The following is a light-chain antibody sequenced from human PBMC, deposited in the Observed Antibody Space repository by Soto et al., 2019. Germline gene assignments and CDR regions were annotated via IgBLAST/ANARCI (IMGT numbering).Light chain of an antibody. CDR1: SSDVGSYNL. J-gene: IGLJ1*01. CDR3: CTYAGSSTFV. Sequence: QSVLTQPASVSGSPGQSIAISCTGTSSDVGSYNLVSWYQQHPGKAPKLMIYEVNKRPSGVSNRFSGSKSGNTASLTISGLQAEDEADYYCCTYAGSSTFVFGTGTKAHRP. V-gene: IGLV2-23*02. CDR2: EVN.